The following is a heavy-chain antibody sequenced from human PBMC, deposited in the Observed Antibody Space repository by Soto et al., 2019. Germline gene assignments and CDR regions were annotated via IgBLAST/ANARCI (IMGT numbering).Heavy chain of an antibody. CDR3: AKDIDGEEYSSGWYDY. V-gene: IGHV3-9*01. D-gene: IGHD6-19*01. J-gene: IGHJ4*02. CDR2: ISWNSGSI. Sequence: EVQLVESGGGLVQPGRSLRLSCAASGFTFDDYAMHWVRQAPGKGLEWVSGISWNSGSIGYADSVKGRFTISRDNAKNSLYLQMNSLRAEDTALYYCAKDIDGEEYSSGWYDYWGQGTLVTVSS. CDR1: GFTFDDYA.